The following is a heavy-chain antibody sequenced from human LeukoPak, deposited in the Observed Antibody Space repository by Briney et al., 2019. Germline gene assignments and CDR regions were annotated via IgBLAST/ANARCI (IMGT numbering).Heavy chain of an antibody. CDR2: IYYSGST. CDR3: ARHSSGWYGGLYYFDS. Sequence: SETLSLTCTVSGGSISSSSYYWGWIRQPPGKGLEWIGTIYYSGSTYYNPSLKSRVTISVDTSKNQFSLKVSSVTAADTAVYYCARHSSGWYGGLYYFDSWGQGTLVTVSS. CDR1: GGSISSSSYY. J-gene: IGHJ4*02. D-gene: IGHD6-19*01. V-gene: IGHV4-39*01.